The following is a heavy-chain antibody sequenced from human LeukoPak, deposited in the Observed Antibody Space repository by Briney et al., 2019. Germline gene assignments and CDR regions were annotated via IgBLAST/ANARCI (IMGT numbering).Heavy chain of an antibody. Sequence: ASVKVSCKASGYTFTSYYMHWVRQAPGQGLEWMGWINTNTGNPTYAQGFTGRFVFSLDTSVSTAYLQISSLKAEDTAVYYCASSLTHTFDWLFGWGNWFDPWGQGTLVTVSS. J-gene: IGHJ5*02. D-gene: IGHD3-9*01. V-gene: IGHV7-4-1*02. CDR3: ASSLTHTFDWLFGWGNWFDP. CDR1: GYTFTSYY. CDR2: INTNTGNP.